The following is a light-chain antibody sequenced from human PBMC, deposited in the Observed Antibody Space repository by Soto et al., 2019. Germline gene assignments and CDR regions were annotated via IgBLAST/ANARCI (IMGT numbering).Light chain of an antibody. V-gene: IGLV2-14*01. CDR3: SSYTSSNTHVV. CDR2: EVS. Sequence: QSALTQPASVSGSPGQSITISCTGTSSDVGGYNYVSWYQQHPGKAPKLMIYEVSNRPSGVSNRFSGSKSGNTASLTISGFQAEDEADYYCSSYTSSNTHVVFGGGTKLTVL. CDR1: SSDVGGYNY. J-gene: IGLJ2*01.